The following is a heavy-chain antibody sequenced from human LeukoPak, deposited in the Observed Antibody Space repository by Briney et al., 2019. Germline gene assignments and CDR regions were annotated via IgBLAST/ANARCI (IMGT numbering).Heavy chain of an antibody. D-gene: IGHD4-17*01. CDR3: AREEITVTDAFDI. J-gene: IGHJ3*02. V-gene: IGHV3-7*01. CDR1: GFTFSSYW. CDR2: IKQDGSEK. Sequence: PGGSLRLSCAASGFTFSSYWMSWVRQAPAKGLEWVANIKQDGSEKYYVDSVKGRFTISRDNAKNTLYLQMNSLRAEDTAVYYCAREEITVTDAFDIWGQGTLVTVSS.